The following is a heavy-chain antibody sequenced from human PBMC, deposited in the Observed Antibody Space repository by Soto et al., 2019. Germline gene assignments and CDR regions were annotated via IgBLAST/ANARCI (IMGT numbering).Heavy chain of an antibody. CDR3: ARVGAAAGPYYFDY. J-gene: IGHJ4*02. CDR1: GYTFTSYA. D-gene: IGHD6-13*01. Sequence: ASVKVSWKASGYTFTSYAMHWVRQAPGQRLEWMGWINAGNGNTKYSQKFQGRVTITRDTSASTAYMELSSLRSEDTAVYYCARVGAAAGPYYFDYWGQGTLVTVS. CDR2: INAGNGNT. V-gene: IGHV1-3*01.